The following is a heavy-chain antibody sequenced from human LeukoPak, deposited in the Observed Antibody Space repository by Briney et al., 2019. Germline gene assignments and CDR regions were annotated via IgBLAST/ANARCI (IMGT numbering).Heavy chain of an antibody. Sequence: SETLSLTCAVSGYSITSTYWWGWIRQTPGRGLEWIGSLHHSGSASYSPSLKSRVTISVDTSKNQFSLRLSSVTAADTAVYYCARVGGDDSTGHYSVDYWGQGTLVTVSS. CDR3: ARVGGDDSTGHYSVDY. CDR2: LHHSGSA. J-gene: IGHJ4*02. CDR1: GYSITSTYW. D-gene: IGHD3-22*01. V-gene: IGHV4-38-2*01.